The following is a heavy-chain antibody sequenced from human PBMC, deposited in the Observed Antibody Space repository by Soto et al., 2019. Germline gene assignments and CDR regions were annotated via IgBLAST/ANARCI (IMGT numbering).Heavy chain of an antibody. D-gene: IGHD4-4*01. CDR1: GYTFTGYY. Sequence: ASVKVSCKASGYTFTGYYIHWVRQAPGQGLEWMGWINPNSGGTNYAQKFQGRVTMTRDTSISTAYMELGRLRSDDTAVYYCARVMTTGFYYYYGMDVWGQGTTVTVSS. CDR3: ARVMTTGFYYYYGMDV. J-gene: IGHJ6*02. CDR2: INPNSGGT. V-gene: IGHV1-2*02.